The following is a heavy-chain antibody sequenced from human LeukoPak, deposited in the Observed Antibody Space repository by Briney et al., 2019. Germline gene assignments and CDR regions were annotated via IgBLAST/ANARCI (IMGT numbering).Heavy chain of an antibody. D-gene: IGHD6-6*01. CDR2: IHTSGST. V-gene: IGHV4-4*07. J-gene: IGHJ4*02. Sequence: SETLSLTCTVSGGSITSYYWTYIRQPAGKGLEWIGRIHTSGSTNYNPSLKSRVTMSVDTSKNQFSLNLSSVTATDTAMYYCAREFSGTSIAARVFDSWGQGTLVTVSS. CDR1: GGSITSYY. CDR3: AREFSGTSIAARVFDS.